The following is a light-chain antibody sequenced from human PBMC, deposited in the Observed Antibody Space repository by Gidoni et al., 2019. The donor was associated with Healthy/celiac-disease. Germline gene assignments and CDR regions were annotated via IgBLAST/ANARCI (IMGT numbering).Light chain of an antibody. V-gene: IGLV2-14*01. Sequence: QSALTQPASVSGSPGQSITISCTGTSSHVGGYTYVSWYQQHPGKAPKLMIYEVSTRPSGVPDRFSGSKSGNTASLTISGLQAEDEADYYCSSYTSSSTWVFGGGTKLTVL. CDR2: EVS. J-gene: IGLJ3*02. CDR3: SSYTSSSTWV. CDR1: SSHVGGYTY.